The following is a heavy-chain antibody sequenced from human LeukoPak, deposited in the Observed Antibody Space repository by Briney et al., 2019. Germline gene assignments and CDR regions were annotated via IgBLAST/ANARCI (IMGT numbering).Heavy chain of an antibody. CDR2: IYYSGST. J-gene: IGHJ1*01. CDR3: AGTYYYDSSGLPFRH. D-gene: IGHD3-22*01. Sequence: SETLSLTCTVSGGSISSYYWSWIRQPPGKGLEWIGYIYYSGSTNYNPSLKSRVTISVDTSKTQFSLKLSSVTAADTAVYYCAGTYYYDSSGLPFRHWGQGTLVTVSS. CDR1: GGSISSYY. V-gene: IGHV4-59*01.